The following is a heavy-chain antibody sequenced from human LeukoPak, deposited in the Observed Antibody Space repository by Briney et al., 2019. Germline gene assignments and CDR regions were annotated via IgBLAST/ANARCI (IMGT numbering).Heavy chain of an antibody. Sequence: PGGSLRLSCAASGFIFSDYSMNWVRQAPGKGLEWLSSIGSGSSTTFYADSVKGRFSISRDNAKNLLYLQMNSLRDDDTAVYFCVRGQVGTVSDYWGQGTLVTVTS. V-gene: IGHV3-48*02. J-gene: IGHJ4*02. CDR2: IGSGSSTT. CDR1: GFIFSDYS. CDR3: VRGQVGTVSDY. D-gene: IGHD1-26*01.